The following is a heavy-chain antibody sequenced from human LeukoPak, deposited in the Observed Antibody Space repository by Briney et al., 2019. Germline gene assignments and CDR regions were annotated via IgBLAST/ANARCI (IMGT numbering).Heavy chain of an antibody. Sequence: GGSLRLSCAASGFNFRTYWVSWVRQAPGKGLEWVANINHDGSVKYYLDSVKGRFTVSRDNDKNSLYLQMNSLRAEDTAVYYCATSRDSSGVDWGQGNLVTVSS. CDR1: GFNFRTYW. J-gene: IGHJ4*02. D-gene: IGHD3-22*01. CDR3: ATSRDSSGVD. V-gene: IGHV3-7*01. CDR2: INHDGSVK.